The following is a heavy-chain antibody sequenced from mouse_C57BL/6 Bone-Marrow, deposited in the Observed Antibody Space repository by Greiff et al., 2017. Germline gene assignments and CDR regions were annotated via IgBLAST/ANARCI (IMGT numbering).Heavy chain of an antibody. CDR2: IDPENGDT. D-gene: IGHD2-5*01. Sequence: VQLQQSGAELVRPGASVKLSCTASGFNIKDDYMHWVKQRPEQGLEWIGWIDPENGDTEYASKFQGKATIAADTPSNTAYLQLSSLTSEDTAVYYCTTPYYSNYVAYAMGYWGQGTSVTVSS. J-gene: IGHJ4*01. CDR3: TTPYYSNYVAYAMGY. V-gene: IGHV14-4*01. CDR1: GFNIKDDY.